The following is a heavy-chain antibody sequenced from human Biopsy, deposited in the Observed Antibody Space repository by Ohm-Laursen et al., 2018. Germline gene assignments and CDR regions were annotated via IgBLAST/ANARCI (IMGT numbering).Heavy chain of an antibody. V-gene: IGHV4-34*08. CDR1: GKTFSDYQ. J-gene: IGHJ4*02. CDR2: INQAGAT. CDR3: GNEVHGRDY. D-gene: IGHD2-15*01. Sequence: TLSLTCAVFGKTFSDYQWSWIRQPPGKGLEWIGQINQAGATNYNPSLKSRVSISADASKYEFSLRLTSVTAADTAVYLCGNEVHGRDYWGLGAQVTVSS.